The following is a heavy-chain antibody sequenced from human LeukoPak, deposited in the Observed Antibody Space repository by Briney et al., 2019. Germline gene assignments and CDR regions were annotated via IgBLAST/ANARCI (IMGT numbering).Heavy chain of an antibody. D-gene: IGHD3-3*01. CDR3: AREALYYDFWSGYYGGDYWFDP. CDR2: INPSGGST. Sequence: ASVKVSCXASGYTFTSYYMHWVRQAHGQGLEWMGIINPSGGSTSYAQKFQGRVTMTRDTSTSTVYMELSSLRSEDTAVYYCAREALYYDFWSGYYGGDYWFDPWGQGTLVTVSS. J-gene: IGHJ5*02. CDR1: GYTFTSYY. V-gene: IGHV1-46*01.